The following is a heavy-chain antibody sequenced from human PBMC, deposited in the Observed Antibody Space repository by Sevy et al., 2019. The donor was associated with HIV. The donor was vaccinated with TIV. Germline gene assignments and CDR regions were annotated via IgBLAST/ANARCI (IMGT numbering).Heavy chain of an antibody. CDR2: INHTGSS. V-gene: IGHV4-34*01. CDR3: ARLVVVVAATGSNWYDP. D-gene: IGHD2-15*01. CDR1: GGSFSGYY. J-gene: IGHJ5*02. Sequence: SETLSLTCAVYGGSFSGYYWSWIRQPPGKGLEWIGEINHTGSSNYNPSLKSRVTISVDTSKNQFSLKLSSVTAADMAVYYCARLVVVVAATGSNWYDPWGQGTLVTVSS.